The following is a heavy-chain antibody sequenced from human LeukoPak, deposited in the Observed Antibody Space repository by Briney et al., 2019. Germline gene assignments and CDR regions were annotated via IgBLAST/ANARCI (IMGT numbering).Heavy chain of an antibody. CDR1: GFTFSSYS. CDR3: ASASYGSGTYAFDI. V-gene: IGHV3-21*01. Sequence: GGSLRLSCAASGFTFSSYSMNWVRQAPGKGLEWVSSISSSSSYVYYADSVKGRFTISRDNAKNSLYLQMNSLRAEDTAVYYCASASYGSGTYAFDIWGQGTMVTVSS. CDR2: ISSSSSYV. D-gene: IGHD3-10*01. J-gene: IGHJ3*02.